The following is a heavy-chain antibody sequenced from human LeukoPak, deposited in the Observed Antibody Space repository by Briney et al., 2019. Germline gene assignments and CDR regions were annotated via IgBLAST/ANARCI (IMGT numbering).Heavy chain of an antibody. J-gene: IGHJ3*02. Sequence: GGSLRLSCAGSGFTFSSQSMNWVRQVPGKGLEWISYISSGSSTIYYADSVKGRFTISRDNAKNSLYLQMNSLRAEDTAVYYCAIWAYTSGPGPPRDVSDIWGQGTTVIVSS. V-gene: IGHV3-48*04. CDR1: GFTFSSQS. CDR2: ISSGSSTI. CDR3: AIWAYTSGPGPPRDVSDI. D-gene: IGHD6-19*01.